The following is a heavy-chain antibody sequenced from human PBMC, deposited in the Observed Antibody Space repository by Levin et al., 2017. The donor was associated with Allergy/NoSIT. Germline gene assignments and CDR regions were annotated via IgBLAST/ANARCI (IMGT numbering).Heavy chain of an antibody. J-gene: IGHJ4*02. V-gene: IGHV4-59*01. CDR3: ARVSPQLRGVISMGSFDY. CDR2: IYYSGST. CDR1: GGSISSYY. Sequence: SETLSLTCTVSGGSISSYYWSWIRQPPGKGLEWIGYIYYSGSTNYNPSLKSRVTISVDTSKNQFSLKLSSVTAADTAVYYCARVSPQLRGVISMGSFDYWGQGTLVTVSS. D-gene: IGHD3-10*01.